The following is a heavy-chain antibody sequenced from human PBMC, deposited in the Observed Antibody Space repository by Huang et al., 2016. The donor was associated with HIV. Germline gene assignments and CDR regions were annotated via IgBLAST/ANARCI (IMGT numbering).Heavy chain of an antibody. J-gene: IGHJ5*01. CDR3: ARGGFNYGSFWDS. CDR2: ISYTGTT. Sequence: QVQLQESGPGLVKPSETVSVTCTVSGEVTSNSYWSWLRQSPGRGLEWLGYISYTGTTNYNPSLKSRVTISLATSKNQFSLTLSAVTAADTAVYFCARGGFNYGSFWDSWGQGTLVTVSS. D-gene: IGHD5-18*01. V-gene: IGHV4-59*01. CDR1: GEVTSNSY.